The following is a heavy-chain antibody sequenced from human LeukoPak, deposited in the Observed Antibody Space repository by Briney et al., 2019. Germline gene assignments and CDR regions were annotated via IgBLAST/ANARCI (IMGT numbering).Heavy chain of an antibody. CDR3: ARTGSWYYYFDY. CDR2: TYYTGST. V-gene: IGHV4-59*01. CDR1: GGSISTYY. Sequence: PSETLSLTCTVSGGSISTYYWTWIRQPPGKGLEWIGYTYYTGSTNYNPSLKSRVTISVDTSKNQFSLKLSSVTAADTAVYYCARTGSWYYYFDYWGQGALVTVSS. D-gene: IGHD6-13*01. J-gene: IGHJ4*02.